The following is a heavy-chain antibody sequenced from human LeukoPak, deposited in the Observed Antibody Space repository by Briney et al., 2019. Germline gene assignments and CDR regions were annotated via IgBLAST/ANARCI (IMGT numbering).Heavy chain of an antibody. CDR3: AKVAVGDYYGSGSLDY. D-gene: IGHD3-10*01. CDR1: GFPFSSYA. J-gene: IGHJ4*02. Sequence: GGSLRLSCAASGFPFSSYAMSWVRQAPGKGLEWVSAISGSGGSTYYADSVKGRFTISRDNSKNTLYLQMNSLRAEDTAVYYCAKVAVGDYYGSGSLDYWGQGTLVTVSS. CDR2: ISGSGGST. V-gene: IGHV3-23*01.